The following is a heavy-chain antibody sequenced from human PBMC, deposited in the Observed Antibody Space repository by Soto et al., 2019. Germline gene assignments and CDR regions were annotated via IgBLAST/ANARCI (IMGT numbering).Heavy chain of an antibody. D-gene: IGHD6-13*01. CDR1: GFTVSSNY. CDR3: ARPTGYSSSWGMDV. Sequence: GGSLRLSCAASGFTVSSNYMSWVRQAPGKGLEWVSVIYSGGSTYYADSVKGRFTISRDNSKNTLYPQMNSLRAEDTAVYYCARPTGYSSSWGMDVWGQGTTVTVSS. CDR2: IYSGGST. J-gene: IGHJ6*02. V-gene: IGHV3-53*01.